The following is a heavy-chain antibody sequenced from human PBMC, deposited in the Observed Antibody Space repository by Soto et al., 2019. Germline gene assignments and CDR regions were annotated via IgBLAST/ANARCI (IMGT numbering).Heavy chain of an antibody. J-gene: IGHJ4*02. CDR2: IIPIFGTA. Sequence: SGKVSCKASGSTFSSYAISWGRPAPGQGLEWMGGIIPIFGTANYAQKFQGRVTITADESTSTAYMELSSLRSEDTAVYYCASSINRWVYFYYWGRGTLVPVSS. CDR3: ASSINRWVYFYY. V-gene: IGHV1-69*13. D-gene: IGHD3-16*02. CDR1: GSTFSSYA.